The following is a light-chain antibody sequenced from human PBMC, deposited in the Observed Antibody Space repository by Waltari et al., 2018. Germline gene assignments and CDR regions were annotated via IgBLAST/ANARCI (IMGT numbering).Light chain of an antibody. CDR3: QQYGTSPLT. Sequence: EIVLTQSPGTLSLSPGERATLSCRASQRVSTSYLAWYQQKPGQAPRLLIYDASSRATGIPDRFRGSGSGTDFTLTISGLEPEDFAVYYCQQYGTSPLTFGGGTKVEIK. CDR2: DAS. V-gene: IGKV3-20*01. J-gene: IGKJ4*01. CDR1: QRVSTSY.